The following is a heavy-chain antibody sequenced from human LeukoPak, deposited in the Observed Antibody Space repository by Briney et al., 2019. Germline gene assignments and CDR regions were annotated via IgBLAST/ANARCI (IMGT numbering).Heavy chain of an antibody. CDR2: ISSSSSYI. D-gene: IGHD1-26*01. J-gene: IGHJ6*03. CDR1: GFTFSSYS. V-gene: IGHV3-21*01. CDR3: ARDPYSGSYVDYYYYYYMDV. Sequence: GGSLRLSCAASGFTFSSYSMNWVRQAPGKGLEWVSCISSSSSYIYYADSVKGRFTISRDNAKNSLYLHINSLRAEDTAVYYCARDPYSGSYVDYYYYYYMDVWGKGTTVTISS.